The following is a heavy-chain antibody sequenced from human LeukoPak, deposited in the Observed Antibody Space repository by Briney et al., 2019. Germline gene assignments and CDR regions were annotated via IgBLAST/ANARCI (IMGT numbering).Heavy chain of an antibody. V-gene: IGHV4-39*01. CDR2: IFYSGST. J-gene: IGHJ4*02. D-gene: IGHD2-21*02. Sequence: SETLSLTCAVSGGSICSSNYYWGWIRQPPGKGLEWIGNIFYSGSTHYNPSLKSRVTISVDTSKNQFSLKLNSVTAADTAVYHCAGLVVGAATIEYWGQGTLVTVSS. CDR1: GGSICSSNYY. CDR3: AGLVVGAATIEY.